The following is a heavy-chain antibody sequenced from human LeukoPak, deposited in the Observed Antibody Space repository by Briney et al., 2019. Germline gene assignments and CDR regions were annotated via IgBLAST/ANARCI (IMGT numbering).Heavy chain of an antibody. D-gene: IGHD6-13*01. CDR2: INHSGST. CDR3: ASRTKAAAGNFDY. J-gene: IGHJ4*02. V-gene: IGHV4-34*01. CDR1: GGSFSGYY. Sequence: SETLSLTCAVYGGSFSGYYWSWIRQPPGKGLEWIGEINHSGSTNYNPSLKSRVTISVDTSKNQFSLKLSSVTAADTAVYYCASRTKAAAGNFDYWGQGTLVTVSS.